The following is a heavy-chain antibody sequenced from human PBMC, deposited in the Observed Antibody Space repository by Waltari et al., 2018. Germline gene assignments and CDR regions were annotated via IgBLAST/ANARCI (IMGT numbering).Heavy chain of an antibody. CDR3: ARGKRRSDIVVVVAATPGMDV. J-gene: IGHJ6*02. CDR1: GFTFRSYT. CDR2: ISSSSSTI. D-gene: IGHD2-15*01. V-gene: IGHV3-48*01. Sequence: EVPLVESGGGLVQPGGSLRLSCPASGFTFRSYTLNWFRPAPGKGLERVSYISSSSSTIYYADSVKGRFTISRDNAKNSLYLQMNSLRAEDTAVYYCARGKRRSDIVVVVAATPGMDVWGQGTTVTVSS.